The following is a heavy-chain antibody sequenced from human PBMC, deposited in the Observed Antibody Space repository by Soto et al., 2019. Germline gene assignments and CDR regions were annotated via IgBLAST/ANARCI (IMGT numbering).Heavy chain of an antibody. J-gene: IGHJ6*02. CDR1: GYSFTSYW. D-gene: IGHD3-10*01. V-gene: IGHV5-51*01. CDR2: IYPGDSDT. CDR3: ARLRIPRGVTHYYYGMAV. Sequence: PGESLKISCKGSGYSFTSYWIGWVRQMPGKGLEWMGIIYPGDSDTRYSPSFQGQVTISADKSISTAYLQWSSLKASDTAMYYCARLRIPRGVTHYYYGMAVWGQGTTVTVSS.